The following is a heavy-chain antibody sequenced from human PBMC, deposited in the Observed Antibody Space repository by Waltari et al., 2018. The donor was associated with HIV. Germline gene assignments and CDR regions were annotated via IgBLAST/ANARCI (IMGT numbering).Heavy chain of an antibody. J-gene: IGHJ4*02. V-gene: IGHV3-30-3*01. D-gene: IGHD3-10*01. CDR2: ISFDGTNK. CDR1: GFALSHYV. CDR3: ARSSSHSLLEWFGELLDF. Sequence: QLPLVVSGGSVVQPGRSLGLSCAASGFALSHYVLDLVRQAPGKGLEWVAVISFDGTNKYYADSVKDRFIVSRDNSKNTLYLQMNNLRPEDTAVYYCARSSSHSLLEWFGELLDFWGQGTLVTVSS.